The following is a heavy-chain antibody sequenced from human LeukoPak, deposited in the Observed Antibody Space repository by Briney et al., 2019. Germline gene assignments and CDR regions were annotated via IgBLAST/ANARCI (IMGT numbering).Heavy chain of an antibody. CDR1: GFTLSSYW. CDR3: AKVRDSSGSIDAFDI. CDR2: INSDGSST. D-gene: IGHD3-22*01. V-gene: IGHV3-74*01. J-gene: IGHJ3*02. Sequence: GGSLRLSCAASGFTLSSYWMHWVRQAPGKGLVWVSRINSDGSSTNYADSVQGRFTISKDNAKNTLYLQMNSLRAEDTAVYYCAKVRDSSGSIDAFDIWGLGTMVTVSS.